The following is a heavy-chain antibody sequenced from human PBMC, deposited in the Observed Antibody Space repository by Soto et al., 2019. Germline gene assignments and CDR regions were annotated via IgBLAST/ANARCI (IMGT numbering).Heavy chain of an antibody. CDR1: GGTFSSYA. Sequence: GASVKVSCEASGGTFSSYAISWVRQAPGQGLEWMGGIIPIFGTANYAQKFQGRVTITADESTSTAYMELSSLRSEDTAVYYCARYRIAAAGTPRASFDYWGQGTLVTVSS. D-gene: IGHD6-13*01. CDR3: ARYRIAAAGTPRASFDY. CDR2: IIPIFGTA. V-gene: IGHV1-69*13. J-gene: IGHJ4*02.